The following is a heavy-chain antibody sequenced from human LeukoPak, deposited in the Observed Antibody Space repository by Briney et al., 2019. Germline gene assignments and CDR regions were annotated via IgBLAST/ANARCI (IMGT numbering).Heavy chain of an antibody. CDR1: GFTFSSYA. Sequence: GGSLRLSCAASGFTFSSYAMSWVRQAPGKGLEWVSAISGSGGSTYYADSVKCRFTISRDNSKNTLYLQMNSLRAEDTAVYYCAKGGLAYCGGDCFFDYWGQGTLVTVSS. V-gene: IGHV3-23*01. J-gene: IGHJ4*02. CDR2: ISGSGGST. D-gene: IGHD2-21*02. CDR3: AKGGLAYCGGDCFFDY.